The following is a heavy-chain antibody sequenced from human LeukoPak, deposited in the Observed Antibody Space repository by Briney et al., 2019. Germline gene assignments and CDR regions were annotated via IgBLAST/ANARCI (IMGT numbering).Heavy chain of an antibody. V-gene: IGHV3-23*01. J-gene: IGHJ4*02. Sequence: GGSLRLSCAASGFTFNSYAMNWVRQAPGKGLEWVSAISGSGGSTYYVDSVRGRFTISRDNPKNTLYLQMNGLRAEDTAVYYCAKDPRSSDWSPDCWGQGTLVTVSS. CDR1: GFTFNSYA. D-gene: IGHD6-19*01. CDR2: ISGSGGST. CDR3: AKDPRSSDWSPDC.